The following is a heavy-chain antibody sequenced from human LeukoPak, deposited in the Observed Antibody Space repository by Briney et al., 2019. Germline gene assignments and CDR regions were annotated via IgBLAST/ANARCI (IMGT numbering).Heavy chain of an antibody. CDR1: GYTFTSYD. CDR3: ARVGTMVRGVIITAFDY. CDR2: INPNSGGT. V-gene: IGHV1-2*02. J-gene: IGHJ4*02. Sequence: ASVKVSCKASGYTFTSYDINWVRQATGQGLEWMGWINPNSGGTNYAQKFQGRVTMTRDTSISTAYMELSRLRSDDTAVYYCARVGTMVRGVIITAFDYWGQGTLVTVSS. D-gene: IGHD3-10*01.